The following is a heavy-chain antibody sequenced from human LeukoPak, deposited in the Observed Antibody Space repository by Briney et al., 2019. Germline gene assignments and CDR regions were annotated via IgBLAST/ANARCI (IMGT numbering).Heavy chain of an antibody. CDR3: ARDLPYYYGSGSRYFDY. V-gene: IGHV4-59*01. J-gene: IGHJ4*02. CDR1: GGSISSYY. D-gene: IGHD3-10*01. CDR2: IYYSGST. Sequence: PSETLSLTCTVSGGSISSYYWSWIRQPPGKGLEWSGYIYYSGSTNYNPSLKSRVTISVDTSKNQFSLKLSSVTAADTAVYYCARDLPYYYGSGSRYFDYWGQGTLVTVSS.